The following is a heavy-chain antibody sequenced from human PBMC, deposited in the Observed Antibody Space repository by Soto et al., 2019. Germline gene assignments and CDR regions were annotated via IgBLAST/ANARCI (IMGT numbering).Heavy chain of an antibody. CDR2: IYYNGST. Sequence: QVQLQESGPGLVKPSQTLSLTCSVSGGSISNDDYYWTWIRQPPGKGLEWIGHIYYNGSTYYSPSLTSRLTMSLDTSQNQFSLHPPSVIAADSASYFCARATTVTSSFFYYGLDVWGQGTTVTVSS. V-gene: IGHV4-30-4*08. CDR3: ARATTVTSSFFYYGLDV. D-gene: IGHD4-17*01. J-gene: IGHJ6*02. CDR1: GGSISNDDYY.